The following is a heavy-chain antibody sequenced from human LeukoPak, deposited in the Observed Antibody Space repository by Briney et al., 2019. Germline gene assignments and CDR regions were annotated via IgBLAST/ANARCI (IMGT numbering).Heavy chain of an antibody. D-gene: IGHD5-24*01. J-gene: IGHJ4*02. CDR1: GYTFSGYA. V-gene: IGHV1-3*01. CDR2: INAGNGHT. CDR3: ARGIWSATRVDYYLDN. Sequence: ASVKVSCKASGYTFSGYAIHWVRQAPGQRFEWMGWINAGNGHTKYSQNFQGRVTITRDSSANIVYMELSSLTSEDTAVYYCARGIWSATRVDYYLDNWGQGTLVTVSS.